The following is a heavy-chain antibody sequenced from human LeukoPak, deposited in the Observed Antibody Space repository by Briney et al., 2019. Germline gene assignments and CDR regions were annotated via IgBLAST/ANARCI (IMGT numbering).Heavy chain of an antibody. CDR3: ARGVAGNDY. CDR2: INPSSGAT. V-gene: IGHV1-2*02. CDR1: GYSFTAYY. D-gene: IGHD6-19*01. Sequence: GASVKVSCKASGYSFTAYYLHWVRQAPGQGLEWMGWINPSSGATKYSQKFQGRVTMTRDMSISTAYMELSRLRSDDTAVYYCARGVAGNDYWGQGTLVTVSS. J-gene: IGHJ4*02.